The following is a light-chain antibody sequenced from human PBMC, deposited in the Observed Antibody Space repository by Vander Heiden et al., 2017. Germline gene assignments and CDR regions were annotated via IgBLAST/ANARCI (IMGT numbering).Light chain of an antibody. CDR3: QQYNSWPPGYT. Sequence: EIAMPQSPVILSVSPGERATFPCRASQSVSSNLAWYQQNPGQVPRLLIYGASVRATGIPARFSGRGSGTEFTLTISSLQSEDFAVYFCQQYNSWPPGYTFGQGTKREIK. J-gene: IGKJ2*01. CDR2: GAS. CDR1: QSVSSN. V-gene: IGKV3D-15*01.